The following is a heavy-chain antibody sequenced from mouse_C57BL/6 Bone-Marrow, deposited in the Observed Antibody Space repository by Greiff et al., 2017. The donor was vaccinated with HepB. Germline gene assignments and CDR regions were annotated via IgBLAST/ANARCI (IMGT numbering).Heavy chain of an antibody. CDR2: IWRGGST. CDR3: ANNPDDYPYAMDY. V-gene: IGHV2-5*01. Sequence: QVQLQQSGPGLVQPSQSLSITCTVSGFSLTSYGVHWVRQSPGKGLEWLGVIWRGGSTDYNAAFMSRLSITKDNSKSQVFFKMNSLQADDTAIYYCANNPDDYPYAMDYWAQGIPVTVSS. D-gene: IGHD2-4*01. CDR1: GFSLTSYG. J-gene: IGHJ4*01.